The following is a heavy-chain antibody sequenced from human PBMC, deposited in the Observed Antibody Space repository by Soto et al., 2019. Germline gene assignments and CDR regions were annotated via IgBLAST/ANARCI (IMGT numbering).Heavy chain of an antibody. V-gene: IGHV3-23*01. CDR3: AKVGLGYCSSTSCYETYYYYYGMDV. J-gene: IGHJ6*02. CDR1: GFALRNSR. Sequence: PGGSLRLSCAASGFALRNSRMSWVRQAPGKGLEWVSAISGSGGSTYYADSVKGRFTISRDNSKNTLYLQMNSLRAEDTAVYYCAKVGLGYCSSTSCYETYYYYYGMDVWGQGTTVTVSS. CDR2: ISGSGGST. D-gene: IGHD2-2*01.